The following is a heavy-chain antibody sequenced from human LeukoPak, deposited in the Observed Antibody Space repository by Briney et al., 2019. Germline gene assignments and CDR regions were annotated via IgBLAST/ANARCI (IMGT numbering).Heavy chain of an antibody. CDR2: IFYSGST. CDR1: GGSISNYR. CDR3: ARVVQSTDSSGFYLPEYFQH. J-gene: IGHJ1*01. V-gene: IGHV4-59*08. Sequence: SETLSLTCTVSGGSISNYRWGWIRQPPGKGLEWIGYIFYSGSTNDNPSLKSRVTISVDTSKNQFSLRLSSVTAADTAVYYCARVVQSTDSSGFYLPEYFQHWGQGTLVTVSS. D-gene: IGHD3-22*01.